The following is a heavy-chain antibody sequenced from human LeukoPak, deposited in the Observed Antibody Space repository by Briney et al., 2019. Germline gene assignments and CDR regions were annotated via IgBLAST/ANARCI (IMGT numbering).Heavy chain of an antibody. CDR2: ISGSGGST. CDR3: ARASGSGHYYDALDI. V-gene: IGHV3-23*01. J-gene: IGHJ3*02. Sequence: GGSLRLSCAASGFTFGSYAMSWVRQAPGKGLEWVSAISGSGGSTYYADSVKGRFTISRDNSKNTLFLQMDSLRVEDTGVYYCARASGSGHYYDALDIWGRGAMVTVSS. CDR1: GFTFGSYA. D-gene: IGHD3-10*01.